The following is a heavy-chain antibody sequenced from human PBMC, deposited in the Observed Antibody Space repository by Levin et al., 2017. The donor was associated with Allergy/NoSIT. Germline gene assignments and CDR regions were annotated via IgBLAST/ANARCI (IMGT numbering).Heavy chain of an antibody. D-gene: IGHD6-6*01. CDR1: GYTFTGYY. V-gene: IGHV1-2*02. J-gene: IGHJ6*02. Sequence: ASVKVSCKASGYTFTGYYMHWVRQAPGQGLEWMGWVNRNSGGTNYAQKFQGRVTMTRDTSINTAYMELSRLRSDDTAVYYCASGDSSSSTRGYYYYGMDVWGQGTTVTVSS. CDR2: VNRNSGGT. CDR3: ASGDSSSSTRGYYYYGMDV.